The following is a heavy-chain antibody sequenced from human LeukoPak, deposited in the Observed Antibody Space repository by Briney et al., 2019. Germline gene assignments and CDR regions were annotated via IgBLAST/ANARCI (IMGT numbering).Heavy chain of an antibody. J-gene: IGHJ6*02. CDR1: GFTFYDYA. V-gene: IGHV3-43*02. CDR2: ISVGGGST. Sequence: GGSLRLSCAASGFTFYDYAMHWVRPAPGKGLGWVSLISVGGGSTYYADSVKGRFTSSRDNSKNSMYLQMNSLRPEDTALYYCAKDTGDYYYYGMDVWGQGTTVTVSS. CDR3: AKDTGDYYYYGMDV.